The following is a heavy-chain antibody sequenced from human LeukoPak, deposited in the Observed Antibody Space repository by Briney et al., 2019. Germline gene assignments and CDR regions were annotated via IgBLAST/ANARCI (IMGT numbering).Heavy chain of an antibody. D-gene: IGHD1-14*01. CDR3: TRLNPFDY. CDR1: GFTFSSYS. V-gene: IGHV3-48*01. CDR2: ISSSSSTI. Sequence: PGGSLRLSCAASGFTFSSYSMNWVRQAPGKGLEWVSYISSSSSTIYYADSVKGRFTISRDNAKNSLYLQMNSLKTEDTAVYYCTRLNPFDYWGQGTLVTVSS. J-gene: IGHJ4*02.